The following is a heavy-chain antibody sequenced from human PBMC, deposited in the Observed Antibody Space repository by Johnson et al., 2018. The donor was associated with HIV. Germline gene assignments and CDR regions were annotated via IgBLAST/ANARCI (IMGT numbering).Heavy chain of an antibody. D-gene: IGHD5-24*01. V-gene: IGHV3-30*04. J-gene: IGHJ3*02. CDR1: GFTFSSYD. CDR3: SRGRERGMFDI. CDR2: VSFDGINK. Sequence: QVQLVESGGGVVQPGRSLRLSCAASGFTFSSYDIHWVRQAPGKGLEWVALVSFDGINKYYEDSGKGRFTTSRDKSNNTLYLQMNSQRAEDTAVYYCSRGRERGMFDIWGQGTMVYVSS.